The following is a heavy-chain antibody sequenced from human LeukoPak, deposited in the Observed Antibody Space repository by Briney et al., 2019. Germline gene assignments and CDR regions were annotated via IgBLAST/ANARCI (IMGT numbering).Heavy chain of an antibody. CDR3: ARYREVGATVDY. J-gene: IGHJ4*02. Sequence: SETLSLTCTVSGGSISSSSYYWGWIRQPPGKGLEWIGSIYYSGSTYYNPSLKSRATISVDTSKNQFSLKLSSVTAADTAVYYCARYREVGATVDYWGQGTLVIVSS. V-gene: IGHV4-39*01. D-gene: IGHD1-26*01. CDR1: GGSISSSSYY. CDR2: IYYSGST.